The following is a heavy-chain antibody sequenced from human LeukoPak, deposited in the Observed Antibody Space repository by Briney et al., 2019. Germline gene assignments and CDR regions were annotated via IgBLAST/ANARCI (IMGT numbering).Heavy chain of an antibody. CDR1: GFTFSSYA. D-gene: IGHD3-10*02. CDR3: ARDRAPYVY. Sequence: GGSLRLSCAASGFTFSSYAMSWVRQAPGKGLEWVSVIYSGGSTYYADSVKGRFTISRDNSKNTLYLQMNSLRAEDTAVYYCARDRAPYVYWGQGTLVTVSS. V-gene: IGHV3-66*01. J-gene: IGHJ4*02. CDR2: IYSGGST.